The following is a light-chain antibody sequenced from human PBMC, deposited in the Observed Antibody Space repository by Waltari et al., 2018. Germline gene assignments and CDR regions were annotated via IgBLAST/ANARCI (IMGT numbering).Light chain of an antibody. CDR1: QSVGSS. CDR2: DAS. CDR3: QQRSNWPPFT. Sequence: EIVLTQSPATLSLSPGEGATLSCRASQSVGSSLAWYQQKPGQAPRLLSYDASNRATGIPVRFSGSGSGTDFTLTISSLEPEDFAVYYCQQRSNWPPFTFGPGTKVDMK. V-gene: IGKV3-11*01. J-gene: IGKJ3*01.